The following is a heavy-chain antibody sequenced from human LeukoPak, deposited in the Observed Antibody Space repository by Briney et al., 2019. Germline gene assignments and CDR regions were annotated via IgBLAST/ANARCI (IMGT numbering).Heavy chain of an antibody. CDR2: ISSSSSII. Sequence: GGTLRLSCAASGFTFSSYSMNWVRQAPGKGLEWVSFISSSSSIIYYADSVKGRFTISRDNAKNSLYLQMNSLRAEDTALYYCARVGGYEDFDYWGQGTLVTVSS. CDR1: GFTFSSYS. J-gene: IGHJ4*02. V-gene: IGHV3-48*04. D-gene: IGHD5-12*01. CDR3: ARVGGYEDFDY.